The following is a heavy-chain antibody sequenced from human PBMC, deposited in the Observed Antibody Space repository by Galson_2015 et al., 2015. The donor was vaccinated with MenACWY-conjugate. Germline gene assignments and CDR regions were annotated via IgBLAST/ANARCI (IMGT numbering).Heavy chain of an antibody. Sequence: SLRLSCAASGFSFSSYGMSWVRQATGKGLEWVSGISGSGGNTYSADSVKGRFTISRDNSKNTLYLQMNSLRVEDTAVYYCAKGGGLTVTYVAYWGQGTLVTVSS. CDR2: ISGSGGNT. CDR3: AKGGGLTVTYVAY. V-gene: IGHV3-23*01. CDR1: GFSFSSYG. J-gene: IGHJ4*02. D-gene: IGHD3-16*01.